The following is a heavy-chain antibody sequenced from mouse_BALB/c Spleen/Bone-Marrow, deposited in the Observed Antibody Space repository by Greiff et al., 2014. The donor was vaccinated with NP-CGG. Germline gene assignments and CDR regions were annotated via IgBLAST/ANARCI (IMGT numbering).Heavy chain of an antibody. CDR2: INPGGGTT. Sequence: LQQSGSELVRPGASVKLSCKASGYTFTSYWMHWVNQRHGQGLEWIGNINPGGGTTNYDEKFKSKGTLTVDTSSSTAYMHLSSLTSEDSAVYYCTRGYYYGSNFVGFAYWGQGTLVTVSA. CDR3: TRGYYYGSNFVGFAY. D-gene: IGHD1-1*01. V-gene: IGHV1S22*01. CDR1: GYTFTSYW. J-gene: IGHJ3*01.